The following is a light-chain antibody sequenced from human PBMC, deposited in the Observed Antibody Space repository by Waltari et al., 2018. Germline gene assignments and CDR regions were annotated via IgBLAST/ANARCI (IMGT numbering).Light chain of an antibody. CDR1: SSDVDYYNY. CDR2: DVT. J-gene: IGLJ1*01. CDR3: SSYTTSGLYV. V-gene: IGLV2-14*03. Sequence: QSALTQPASLSGSPGQSITISCTGTSSDVDYYNYVSWYQHYPGKAPKPIIYDVTNRPSGVSSRFSGSKSGNTASLTISGLQAEDETDYYCSSYTTSGLYVFGSGTQVTVL.